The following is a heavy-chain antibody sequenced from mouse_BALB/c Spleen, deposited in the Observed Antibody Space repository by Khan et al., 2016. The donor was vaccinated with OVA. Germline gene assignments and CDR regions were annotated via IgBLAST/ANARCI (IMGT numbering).Heavy chain of an antibody. D-gene: IGHD1-1*01. Sequence: VRLQQSGPELVKPGASVKMSCKASGYTFTSYVMHWVKQKPRQGLEWIGYISPNSDGSKYNEKFRGKATLTSDKSSSTAYMELRSLNSEDSAVYYSLRSLFYYGCAYEGFAYWGQGTMVTVSS. CDR1: GYTFTSYV. V-gene: IGHV1S136*01. CDR2: ISPNSDGS. J-gene: IGHJ3*01. CDR3: LRSLFYYGCAYEGFAY.